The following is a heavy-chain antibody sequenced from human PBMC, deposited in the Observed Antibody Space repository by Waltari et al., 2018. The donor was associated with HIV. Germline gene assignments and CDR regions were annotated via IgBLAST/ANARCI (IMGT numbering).Heavy chain of an antibody. V-gene: IGHV5-51*01. CDR1: GYSFPGYW. J-gene: IGHJ4*02. CDR3: TRQLYRGGEVAY. CDR2: SYPRDSET. Sequence: EVQLLQSGAEVKKPGESLNISCKGSGYSFPGYWIGWVRQKPGKGLEWMGISYPRDSETRLSPSVQGQVTISADKSIDTAYLHWTSLKASDTAIYYCTRQLYRGGEVAYWGQGTLVTVSS. D-gene: IGHD3-10*01.